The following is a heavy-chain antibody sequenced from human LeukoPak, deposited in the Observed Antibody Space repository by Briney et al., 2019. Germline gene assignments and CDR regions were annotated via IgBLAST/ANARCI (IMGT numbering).Heavy chain of an antibody. CDR3: GGTSGWPGHFGY. CDR1: GFTFGDYA. Sequence: GGSLRLSCTASGFTFGDYAMSWFRQAPGKGLEWVGFIRSKAYGETAEYAASVKGRFTISRDNSKSIAYLQMNSLKTEDTAVYYCGGTSGWPGHFGYWGQGTLVTVSS. J-gene: IGHJ4*01. D-gene: IGHD6-19*01. CDR2: IRSKAYGETA. V-gene: IGHV3-49*03.